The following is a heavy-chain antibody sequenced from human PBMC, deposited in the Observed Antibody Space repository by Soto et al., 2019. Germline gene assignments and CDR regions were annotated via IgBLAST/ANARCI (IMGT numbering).Heavy chain of an antibody. V-gene: IGHV1-69*01. CDR3: VRGATHGNSWYFSFDP. CDR1: GGTFSTYS. Sequence: QVQLVQSGAEVRMPGSSVKVSCKASGGTFSTYSINWVRQAPGQGLEWMGGIIPLFGTTNYAQKFKGRVTITADESTSTAYMELSSLRAEDAAVYYCVRGATHGNSWYFSFDPWGQGTLVTVSS. D-gene: IGHD6-13*01. J-gene: IGHJ5*02. CDR2: IIPLFGTT.